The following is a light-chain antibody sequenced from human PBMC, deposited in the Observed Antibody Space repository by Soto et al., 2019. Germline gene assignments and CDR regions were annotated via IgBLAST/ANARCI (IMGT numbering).Light chain of an antibody. J-gene: IGKJ1*01. Sequence: DIQMTQSPSSLSASVGDRVTITCRASQSISSKLNWYQQRPGKVPKLLIYDASSLQSGVPSRFSGSGSWTDFTLTISSLQPEDFATYYCQQSYRSPPTFGQGTKVDIK. V-gene: IGKV1-39*01. CDR1: QSISSK. CDR2: DAS. CDR3: QQSYRSPPT.